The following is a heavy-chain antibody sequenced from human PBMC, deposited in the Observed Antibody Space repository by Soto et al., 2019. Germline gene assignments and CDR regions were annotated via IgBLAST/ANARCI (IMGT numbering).Heavy chain of an antibody. V-gene: IGHV1-8*01. J-gene: IGHJ5*02. CDR1: GYTFTSYD. CDR3: ARGSDHDYGDYVSWFDP. CDR2: MNPNSGNT. Sequence: ASVKVSCKASGYTFTSYDINWVRQATGQGLEWMGWMNPNSGNTGYAQKFQGRVTMTRNTSISTAYMELSSLRSEDTAVYYFARGSDHDYGDYVSWFDPWGQGTLVTVSS. D-gene: IGHD4-17*01.